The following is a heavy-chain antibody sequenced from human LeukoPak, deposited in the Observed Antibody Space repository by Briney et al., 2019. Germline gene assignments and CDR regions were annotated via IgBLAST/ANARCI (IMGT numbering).Heavy chain of an antibody. J-gene: IGHJ4*02. CDR2: INHSGSSGIT. Sequence: SETLSLTCAGYGGSFSGYYWTWIRQAPGKGLEWIGEINHSGSSGITNYNPSLKSRVTISVDTSRKQFFLKLSSVTVADTAVYYCARGRSNRDSWGQGTLVTVSS. CDR1: GGSFSGYY. CDR3: ARGRSNRDS. D-gene: IGHD7-27*01. V-gene: IGHV4-34*01.